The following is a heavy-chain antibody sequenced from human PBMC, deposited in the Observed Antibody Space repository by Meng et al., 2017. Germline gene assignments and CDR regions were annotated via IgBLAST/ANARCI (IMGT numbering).Heavy chain of an antibody. CDR2: INPNSGGT. Sequence: QVKVVQLGAEVKKPGASVKVSCKASGYTFTGYYRHGVRQAPGQGLKWMGRINPNSGGTNYAQKFQGRVTMTRDTSISTAYMELSRLRSDDTAVYYCARSERYVLGFDYWGQGTLVTVSS. CDR1: GYTFTGYY. D-gene: IGHD3-16*01. V-gene: IGHV1-2*06. CDR3: ARSERYVLGFDY. J-gene: IGHJ4*02.